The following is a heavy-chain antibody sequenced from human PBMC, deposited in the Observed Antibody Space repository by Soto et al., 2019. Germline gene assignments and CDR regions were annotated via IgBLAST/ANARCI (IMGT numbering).Heavy chain of an antibody. D-gene: IGHD6-13*01. V-gene: IGHV4-4*07. CDR2: IHSSGST. CDR1: GASMNSYH. J-gene: IGHJ5*02. Sequence: LSLTCTVSGASMNSYHWSWIRQPAGKGLEWIGHIHSSGSTNYNPSLKSRVTMSVDTSKNQFSLRLMSLTAADTAVYYCARDQGVAAAGITWFDPWGQGSRVTVSS. CDR3: ARDQGVAAAGITWFDP.